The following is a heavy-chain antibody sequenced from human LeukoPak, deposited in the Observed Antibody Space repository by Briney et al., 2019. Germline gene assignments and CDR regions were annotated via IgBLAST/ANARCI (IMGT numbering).Heavy chain of an antibody. CDR1: GFTVSSNY. CDR3: ANTYGDYPFDY. Sequence: PGGSLRLSCAASGFTVSSNYMSWVRQAPGKGLEWVSVIYSGGSTYYADSVKGRFTISRDNSKNTLYLQMNSLRAEDTAVYYCANTYGDYPFDYWGQGTLVTVSS. D-gene: IGHD4-17*01. CDR2: IYSGGST. J-gene: IGHJ4*02. V-gene: IGHV3-53*01.